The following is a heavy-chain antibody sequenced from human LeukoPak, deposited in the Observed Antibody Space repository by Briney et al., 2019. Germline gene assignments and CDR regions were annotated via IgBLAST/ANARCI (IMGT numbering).Heavy chain of an antibody. J-gene: IGHJ6*02. V-gene: IGHV1-69*05. CDR1: GGTFSSYA. CDR2: IIPIFGTA. D-gene: IGHD3-10*01. Sequence: ASVKVSCKASGGTFSSYAISWVRQAPGQGLEWMGGIIPIFGTANYAQKLQGRVTMTTDTSTSTAYMELRSLRSDDTAVYYCARDPRKIWFGELLTYYYYGMDVWGQGTTVTVSS. CDR3: ARDPRKIWFGELLTYYYYGMDV.